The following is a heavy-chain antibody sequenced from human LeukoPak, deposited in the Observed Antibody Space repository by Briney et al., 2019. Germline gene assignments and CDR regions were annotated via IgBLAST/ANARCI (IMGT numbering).Heavy chain of an antibody. D-gene: IGHD6-13*01. CDR2: INWNGGST. Sequence: GGSLRLFCAASGFTFDDYGMSWVRRAPGKGREGVSGINWNGGSTGYTDSVKGRFTISRDNAKNSLYLQMNSLRAEDTAVYYCARDLEPIIAAAGFDYWGKGTLVTVSS. CDR3: ARDLEPIIAAAGFDY. J-gene: IGHJ4*02. V-gene: IGHV3-20*04. CDR1: GFTFDDYG.